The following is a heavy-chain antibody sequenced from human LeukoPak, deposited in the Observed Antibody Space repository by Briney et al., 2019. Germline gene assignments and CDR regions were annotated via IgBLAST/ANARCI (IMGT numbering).Heavy chain of an antibody. Sequence: WASVSVSCKVSGYTLTELSMHWVRQAPGKGLEWMGGFDPEDGETIYAQKFQGRVTMTEDTSTDTAYMELSSLRSEDTAVYYCATGTVVAATYDYWGQGTLVTVSS. CDR2: FDPEDGET. V-gene: IGHV1-24*01. CDR3: ATGTVVAATYDY. D-gene: IGHD2-15*01. CDR1: GYTLTELS. J-gene: IGHJ4*02.